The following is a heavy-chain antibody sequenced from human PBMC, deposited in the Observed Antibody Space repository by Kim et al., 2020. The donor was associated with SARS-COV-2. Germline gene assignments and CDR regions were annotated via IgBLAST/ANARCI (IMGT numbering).Heavy chain of an antibody. CDR2: IIPRFAEP. V-gene: IGHV1-69*13. CDR3: ARDLTIRGAIEGAAWHH. Sequence: SVKVSCRTSGDTDSKYAVGWVRQAPGRGLEWLGGIIPRFAEPIYSQKFQGRISINVDQSTSTVFMALSGLTSEDTAVYYCARDLTIRGAIEGAAWHHWGQGALVTVSS. D-gene: IGHD3-10*01. CDR1: GDTDSKYA. J-gene: IGHJ5*02.